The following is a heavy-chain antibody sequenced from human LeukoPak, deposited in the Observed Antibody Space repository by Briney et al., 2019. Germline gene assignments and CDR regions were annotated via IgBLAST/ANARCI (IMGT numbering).Heavy chain of an antibody. CDR1: GGSISSGGYY. J-gene: IGHJ5*02. CDR3: ARVPISSDYGDYELDWFDP. CDR2: IYYSGST. Sequence: SETLSLTCTVSGGSISSGGYYWSWIRQHPGKGLEWIGYIYYSGSTYYNPSLKGRVTISVDTSKNQFSLKLSSVTAADTAVYYCARVPISSDYGDYELDWFDPWGQGTLVTVSS. V-gene: IGHV4-31*03. D-gene: IGHD4-17*01.